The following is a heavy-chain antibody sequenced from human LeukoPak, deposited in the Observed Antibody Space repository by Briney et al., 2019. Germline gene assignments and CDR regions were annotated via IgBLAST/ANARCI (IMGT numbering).Heavy chain of an antibody. D-gene: IGHD5-24*01. CDR2: INEDGSTT. CDR1: GFTFSSNW. Sequence: PGGSLRLSCAASGFTFSSNWMHWVRQAPGKGLVWVSRINEDGSTTNYADSVKGRSTIFRDNAKNTLYLQMNSLRAEDTAVYYCANFRRDGYYFDYWGQGTLVTVSS. V-gene: IGHV3-74*01. J-gene: IGHJ4*02. CDR3: ANFRRDGYYFDY.